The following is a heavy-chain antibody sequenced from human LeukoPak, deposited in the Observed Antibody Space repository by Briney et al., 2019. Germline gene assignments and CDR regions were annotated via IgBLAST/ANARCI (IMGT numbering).Heavy chain of an antibody. CDR2: IFYSGHS. CDR3: ARHGPEYYDATGYYNFDS. Sequence: SETPSLTCTVSGDSINTYYWSWIRQPPGKGLEWIGFIFYSGHSKYNPSLKSRLTLSLDTSKSQFSLKLTSVTAADTAVYYCARHGPEYYDATGYYNFDSWSQGTLVTVSS. V-gene: IGHV4-59*08. J-gene: IGHJ4*02. CDR1: GDSINTYY. D-gene: IGHD3-22*01.